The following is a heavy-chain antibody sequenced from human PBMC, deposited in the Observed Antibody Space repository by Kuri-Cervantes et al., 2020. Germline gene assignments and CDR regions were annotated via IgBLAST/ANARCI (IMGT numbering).Heavy chain of an antibody. CDR2: FDPEDGET. D-gene: IGHD4-17*01. Sequence: ASVKVSCKASGYTFTGYYMHWVRQAPGKGLEWMGCFDPEDGETIYAQKFQGRVTMTEDKSTYTAYMELSSLRSEDTAVYYCATDPDYGDYVPHYRYWGQGTLVTVYS. J-gene: IGHJ4*02. CDR1: GYTFTGYY. V-gene: IGHV1-24*01. CDR3: ATDPDYGDYVPHYRY.